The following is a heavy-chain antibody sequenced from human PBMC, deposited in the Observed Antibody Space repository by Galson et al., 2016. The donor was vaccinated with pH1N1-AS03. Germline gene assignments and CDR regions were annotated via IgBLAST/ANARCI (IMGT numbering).Heavy chain of an antibody. CDR1: GFTFSAYS. D-gene: IGHD3-3*01. V-gene: IGHV3-48*01. Sequence: SLRLSCAASGFTFSAYSVNWVRQAPGKGLEWLSCISSSSSSIYYAASVKGRFTISRDNANNSLFLLMNSLRAEDTAVYFCAREDFWDGFDIWGHGTTVSVSS. CDR2: ISSSSSSI. J-gene: IGHJ3*02. CDR3: AREDFWDGFDI.